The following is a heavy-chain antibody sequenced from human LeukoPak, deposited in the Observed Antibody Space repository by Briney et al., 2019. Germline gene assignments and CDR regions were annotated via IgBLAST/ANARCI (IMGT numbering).Heavy chain of an antibody. J-gene: IGHJ4*02. D-gene: IGHD5-12*01. CDR3: VGGHSENHYYFHY. CDR1: GFNFNTYG. CDR2: ISNRGDNT. V-gene: IGHV3-23*01. Sequence: PGGSLRLSCAASGFNFNTYGMSWVRQAPGKGLEWVSSISNRGDNTYYADSVKGRFTISRDNSKNTLYLQMNSLRAEDTAVYYCVGGHSENHYYFHYWGQGTLVTVSS.